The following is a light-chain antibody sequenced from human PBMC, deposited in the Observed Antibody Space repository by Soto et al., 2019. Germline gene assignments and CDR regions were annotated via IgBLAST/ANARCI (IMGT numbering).Light chain of an antibody. CDR1: QSIGTW. CDR2: KAS. CDR3: QQYNTYPVFT. J-gene: IGKJ2*01. Sequence: DIQLTQSPSTLSASVGDRVTFTCRASQSIGTWLAWYQQKPGKAPNLLIYKASTLESGVPSRFGGSGSGTDFALTISSLQPDDSAAYYCQQYNTYPVFTFGQGTKLEI. V-gene: IGKV1-5*03.